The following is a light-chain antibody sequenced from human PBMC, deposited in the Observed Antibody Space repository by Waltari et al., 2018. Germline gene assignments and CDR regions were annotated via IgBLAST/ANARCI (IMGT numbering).Light chain of an antibody. CDR3: HQYDTSPQT. Sequence: CRASQNIRGAYLAWYQQRPGQAPRLLIYDSFIRATGIPDGFSGSGSGADFTLTISSLAPEDSAVYFCHQYDTSPQTFGQGTKVSIK. CDR1: QNIRGAY. CDR2: DSF. J-gene: IGKJ1*01. V-gene: IGKV3-20*01.